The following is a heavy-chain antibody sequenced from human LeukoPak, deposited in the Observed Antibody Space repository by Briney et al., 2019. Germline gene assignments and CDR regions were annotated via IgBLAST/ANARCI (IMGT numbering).Heavy chain of an antibody. Sequence: PGGSLRLSCAASGLTFSSYAMSWVRQAPGKGLEWVSAISGSGGSTYYADSVKGRFTISRDNSKNTLYLQMNSLRAEDTAVYYCAMEVVPAEVVGNYWGQGTLVTVSS. CDR2: ISGSGGST. CDR1: GLTFSSYA. V-gene: IGHV3-23*01. D-gene: IGHD2-2*01. CDR3: AMEVVPAEVVGNY. J-gene: IGHJ4*02.